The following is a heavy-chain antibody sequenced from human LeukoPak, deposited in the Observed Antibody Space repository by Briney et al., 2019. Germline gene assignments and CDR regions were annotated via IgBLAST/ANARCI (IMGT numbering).Heavy chain of an antibody. J-gene: IGHJ4*02. Sequence: SETLSLTCAVYGGSFSGYYWSWIRQPPGKGLEWIGEINHSGSTNYNPSLKSRVTISVDTSKNQFSLKLSSVTAADTAVYYCAREYYYDSSGYYSDYNYFDYWGQGTLVTVSS. D-gene: IGHD3-22*01. CDR3: AREYYYDSSGYYSDYNYFDY. V-gene: IGHV4-34*01. CDR2: INHSGST. CDR1: GGSFSGYY.